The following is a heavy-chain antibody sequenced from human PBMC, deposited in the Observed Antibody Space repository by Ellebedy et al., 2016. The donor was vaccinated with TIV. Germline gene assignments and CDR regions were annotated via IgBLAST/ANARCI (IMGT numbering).Heavy chain of an antibody. J-gene: IGHJ6*02. D-gene: IGHD3-10*01. Sequence: MPSETLSLTCAVYGGSFSGYYWSWIRQPPGKGLEWLGHINHSGTTNYNPSLKSRVTISVDTSKIQFSLKLSSVTAADTAVYFCARVHGRVLSENYKGDSGMDVWGQGTTVTVSS. CDR2: INHSGTT. CDR1: GGSFSGYY. CDR3: ARVHGRVLSENYKGDSGMDV. V-gene: IGHV4-34*01.